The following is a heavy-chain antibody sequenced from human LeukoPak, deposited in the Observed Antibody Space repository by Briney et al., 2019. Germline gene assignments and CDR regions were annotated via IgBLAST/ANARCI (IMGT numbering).Heavy chain of an antibody. CDR1: GYTLTDYY. Sequence: ASVKVSCKASGYTLTDYYIHWVRQATGQGLEWMGWINPNSGGTRNAQKFEGRVTVTRDTSITTAYMELSRLRSDDTAVYYCARDGGKDCSSTSCLLGTWGQGTLVTVSS. CDR3: ARDGGKDCSSTSCLLGT. V-gene: IGHV1-2*02. J-gene: IGHJ5*02. CDR2: INPNSGGT. D-gene: IGHD2-2*01.